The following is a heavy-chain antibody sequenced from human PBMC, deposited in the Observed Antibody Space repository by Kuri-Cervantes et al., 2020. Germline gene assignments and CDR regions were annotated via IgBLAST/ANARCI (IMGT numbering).Heavy chain of an antibody. V-gene: IGHV4-34*01. CDR3: ARETVSGYIDY. CDR1: GGSFRGYY. J-gene: IGHJ4*02. Sequence: SQTLSLTCAVYGGSFRGYYWSWIRQPPGKGLEWIGSIYYSGSTYYNPSLKSRVTISVDTSKNQFSLKLSSVTAADTAVYYCARETVSGYIDYWGQGTLVTVSS. D-gene: IGHD3-22*01. CDR2: IYYSGST.